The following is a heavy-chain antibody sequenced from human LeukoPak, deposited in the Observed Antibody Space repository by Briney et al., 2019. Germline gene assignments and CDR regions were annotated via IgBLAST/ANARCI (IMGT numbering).Heavy chain of an antibody. V-gene: IGHV4-4*07. CDR3: AREAVTTWGYYYYMDV. CDR1: GGSISSYH. Sequence: NASETLSLTCTVSGGSISSYHWSWIRQPAGKGLEWIGRIYTSGSTNYNPSLKSRVTMSVDTSKNQFSLKLSSVTAADTAVYYCAREAVTTWGYYYYMDVWGKGTTVTISS. J-gene: IGHJ6*03. D-gene: IGHD4-17*01. CDR2: IYTSGST.